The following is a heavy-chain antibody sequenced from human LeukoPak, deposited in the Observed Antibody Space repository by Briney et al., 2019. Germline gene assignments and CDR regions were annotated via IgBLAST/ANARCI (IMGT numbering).Heavy chain of an antibody. J-gene: IGHJ6*03. CDR1: GGTFRSYA. Sequence: SVKVSCKASGGTFRSYAISWVRQAPGQGLEWMGGIIPIFGTANYAQKFQGRVTMTRDTSTSTVYMELSSLRSEDTAVYYCARGAAPYGSGSYWGPYYYYMDVWGKGTTVTISS. CDR2: IIPIFGTA. CDR3: ARGAAPYGSGSYWGPYYYYMDV. V-gene: IGHV1-69*05. D-gene: IGHD3-10*01.